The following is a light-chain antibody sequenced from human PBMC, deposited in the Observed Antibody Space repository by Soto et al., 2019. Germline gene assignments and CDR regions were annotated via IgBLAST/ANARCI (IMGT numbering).Light chain of an antibody. V-gene: IGLV2-14*01. CDR3: SSYTTTGILYV. J-gene: IGLJ1*01. Sequence: QSVLTQPASVSGSPGQSITIPCTGTSSDVGAYKYVSWYQLHPGKAPKLLISKVSNRPSGVSNRFSGSKSGNTASLTISGLQAEDEADYYCSSYTTTGILYVFGTGTKVTVL. CDR2: KVS. CDR1: SSDVGAYKY.